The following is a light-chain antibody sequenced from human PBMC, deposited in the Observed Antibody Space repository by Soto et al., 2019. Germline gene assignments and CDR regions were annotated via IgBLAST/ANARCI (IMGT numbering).Light chain of an antibody. V-gene: IGLV1-40*01. CDR3: QSYDFTLGAFWV. CDR2: GTS. J-gene: IGLJ3*02. CDR1: ASNIGANYD. Sequence: SVLTQPPSVSGAPGQRVTISCTGGASNIGANYDVHWYQQLPGTAPKLLIYGTSNRPSGVPDRFSGSKSGTSASLAITGLQAEDEAHYFCQSYDFTLGAFWVFGGGTKVTVL.